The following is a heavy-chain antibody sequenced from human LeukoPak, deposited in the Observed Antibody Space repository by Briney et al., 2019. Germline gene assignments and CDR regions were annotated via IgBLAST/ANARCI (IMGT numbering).Heavy chain of an antibody. CDR3: AKDQRYDVYSSSSVYYYGMDV. CDR1: GFTFSSYG. CDR2: ISYDGSNK. V-gene: IGHV3-30*18. D-gene: IGHD6-6*01. Sequence: PGGSLRLSCAASGFTFSSYGMHWVRQAPGKGQEWVAVISYDGSNKYYADSVKGRFTISRDNSKNTLYLQMNSLRAEDTAVYYCAKDQRYDVYSSSSVYYYGMDVWGQGTTVTVSS. J-gene: IGHJ6*02.